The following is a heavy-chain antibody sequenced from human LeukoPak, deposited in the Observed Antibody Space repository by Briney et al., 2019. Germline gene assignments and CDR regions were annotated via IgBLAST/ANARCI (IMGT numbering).Heavy chain of an antibody. Sequence: SETLSLTCAVYGGSFSGYYWSWIRQPPGKGLEWIGEINHSGSTNYNPSLKGRVTISVDTSKNQFSLKLSSVTAADTAVYYCARVDVVPAATIDYWGQGTLVTVSS. V-gene: IGHV4-34*01. CDR2: INHSGST. CDR3: ARVDVVPAATIDY. CDR1: GGSFSGYY. J-gene: IGHJ4*02. D-gene: IGHD2-2*01.